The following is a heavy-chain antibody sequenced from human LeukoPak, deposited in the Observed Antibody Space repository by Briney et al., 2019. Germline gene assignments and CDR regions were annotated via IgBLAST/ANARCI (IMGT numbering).Heavy chain of an antibody. Sequence: SETLSLTCTVSGGSISSYYWSWIRQPPGKGLEWIGYIYYSGSTNYNPSLKSRVTISVDTSKNQFSLKLSSVTAADTAVYYCARFVVVPAASQDYYYYGMDVWGQGTTVTVSS. CDR1: GGSISSYY. CDR3: ARFVVVPAASQDYYYYGMDV. CDR2: IYYSGST. D-gene: IGHD2-2*01. J-gene: IGHJ6*02. V-gene: IGHV4-59*01.